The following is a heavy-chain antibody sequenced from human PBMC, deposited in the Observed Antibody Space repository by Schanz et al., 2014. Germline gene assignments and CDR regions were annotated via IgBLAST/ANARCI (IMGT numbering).Heavy chain of an antibody. Sequence: QVQLVQSGAEVKKPGASVKLSCKASNYIFTKYYIHCVRQAPGQGLEWMGLINPYDDTIDYAKKFQGRFTMTRDTSTTTVYMELSSLRSDDTAMYYCVTEKRMESGTWAKAFDIWGHGTWVTVSS. CDR3: VTEKRMESGTWAKAFDI. J-gene: IGHJ3*02. V-gene: IGHV1-46*01. CDR2: INPYDDTI. D-gene: IGHD3-3*01. CDR1: NYIFTKYY.